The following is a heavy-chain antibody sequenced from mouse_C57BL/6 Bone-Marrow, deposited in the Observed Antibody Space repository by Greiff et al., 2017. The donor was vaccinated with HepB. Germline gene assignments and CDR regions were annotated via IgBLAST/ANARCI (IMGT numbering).Heavy chain of an antibody. CDR3: ARRTYYYGSSYYWYFDV. CDR2: ILPGSGST. CDR1: GYTFTGYW. J-gene: IGHJ1*03. Sequence: VKLQESGAELMKPGASVKLSCKASGYTFTGYWIEWVKQRPGHGLEWIGEILPGSGSTNYNEKFKGKATFTADTSSNTAYMQLSSLTTEDSAIYYCARRTYYYGSSYYWYFDVWGTGTTVTVSS. V-gene: IGHV1-9*01. D-gene: IGHD1-1*01.